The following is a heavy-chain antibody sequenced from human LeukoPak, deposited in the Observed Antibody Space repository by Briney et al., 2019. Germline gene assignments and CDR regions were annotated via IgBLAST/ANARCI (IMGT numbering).Heavy chain of an antibody. V-gene: IGHV1-69*06. Sequence: GASVKVSCKASGGTFSSYAISWVRQAHGQGLEWMGGIIPIFGTANYAQKFQGRVTITADKSTSTAYMELSSLRSEDTAVYYCARGRRSRAHYYYMDVWGKGTTVTVSS. CDR1: GGTFSSYA. D-gene: IGHD1-26*01. J-gene: IGHJ6*03. CDR3: ARGRRSRAHYYYMDV. CDR2: IIPIFGTA.